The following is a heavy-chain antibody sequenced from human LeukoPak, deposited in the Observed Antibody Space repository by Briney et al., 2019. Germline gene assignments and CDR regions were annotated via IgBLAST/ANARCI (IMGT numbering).Heavy chain of an antibody. Sequence: SETLSLTCAAYGGSLSNYYWSWIRQPPGKGLEWIGEINHSGSTKFNPSLKSRVTILVDMSRSQFSLQLNSVTAADTAVYYCARGPASGSDFAWFDPWGQGTLVTVSS. CDR2: INHSGST. CDR1: GGSLSNYY. CDR3: ARGPASGSDFAWFDP. J-gene: IGHJ5*02. V-gene: IGHV4-34*01. D-gene: IGHD3-10*01.